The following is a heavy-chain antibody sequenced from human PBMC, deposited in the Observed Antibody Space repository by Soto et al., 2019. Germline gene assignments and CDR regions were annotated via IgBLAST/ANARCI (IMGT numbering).Heavy chain of an antibody. V-gene: IGHV3-48*01. J-gene: IGHJ4*02. CDR1: GFTFSTYS. CDR2: ISSSGSSI. Sequence: GGSLRLSCAASGFTFSTYSMHWVRQAPGRGLEWVSYISSSGSSIYYADSVRGRFTVSRDNAKNSLYLQMNGLRGEDSAVYYCAYAADFWSGYYSSHWGQGTLVTVSS. D-gene: IGHD3-3*01. CDR3: AYAADFWSGYYSSH.